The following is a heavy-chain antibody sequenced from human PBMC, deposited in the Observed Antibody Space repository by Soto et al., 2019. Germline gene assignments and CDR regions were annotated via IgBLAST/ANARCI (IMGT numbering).Heavy chain of an antibody. CDR3: VTAVRTRLDN. Sequence: SGGSLRLSCAASGFIFSNFAMYRVRRAPGKGLEWVSSIRQSGDRSSYADSAKGRFTISRDNSKNTLYLQMNGLRLDDTAVYYCVTAVRTRLDNWGPGTLVTVSS. D-gene: IGHD3-10*01. V-gene: IGHV3-23*01. CDR2: IRQSGDRS. CDR1: GFIFSNFA. J-gene: IGHJ4*02.